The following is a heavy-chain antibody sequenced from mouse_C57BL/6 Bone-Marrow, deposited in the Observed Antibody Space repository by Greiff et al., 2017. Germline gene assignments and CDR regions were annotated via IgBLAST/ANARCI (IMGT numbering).Heavy chain of an antibody. V-gene: IGHV1-69*01. J-gene: IGHJ4*01. CDR1: GYTFTSYW. CDR2: IDPSDSYT. Sequence: QVQLKQPGAELVMPGASVKLSCKASGYTFTSYWMHWVKQRPGQGLEWIGEIDPSDSYTNYNQKFKGKSTLTVDKSSSTAYMQLSSLTSDDSAVFYCARGIDYWGQGTSVTVSS. CDR3: ARGIDY.